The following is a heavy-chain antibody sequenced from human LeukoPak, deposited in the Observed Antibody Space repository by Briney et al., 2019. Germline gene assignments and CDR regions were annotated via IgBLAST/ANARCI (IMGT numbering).Heavy chain of an antibody. CDR1: AGSVSSGSYY. V-gene: IGHV4-61*01. CDR2: IYYSGST. CDR3: ARVPISTTARGYFDY. D-gene: IGHD4-17*01. Sequence: SETLSLTCTVSAGSVSSGSYYWSWIRQPPGKGLEWIGYIYYSGSTTYNPSLKSRVTMSVDTSKNKFSLKLNSLIAADTAVYYCARVPISTTARGYFDYWGQGTLVTVSS. J-gene: IGHJ4*02.